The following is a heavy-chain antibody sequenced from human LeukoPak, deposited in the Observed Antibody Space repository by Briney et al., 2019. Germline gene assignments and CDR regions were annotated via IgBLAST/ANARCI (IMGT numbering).Heavy chain of an antibody. Sequence: ASVKVSCKASGYTFTGYYMHWVRQAPGQGLEWMGWINPNSGGTNYAQKFQGRVTMTRDTSISTAYMELSRLRSDDTAVYYCARDGYSYDPYYFDYWGQGTLVTVSS. CDR1: GYTFTGYY. V-gene: IGHV1-2*02. D-gene: IGHD5-18*01. J-gene: IGHJ4*02. CDR3: ARDGYSYDPYYFDY. CDR2: INPNSGGT.